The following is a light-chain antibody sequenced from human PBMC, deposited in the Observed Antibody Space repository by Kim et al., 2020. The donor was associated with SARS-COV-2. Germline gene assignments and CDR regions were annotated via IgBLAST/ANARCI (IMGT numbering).Light chain of an antibody. CDR1: EAIRND. CDR2: AAS. Sequence: AYVGDVVTIACRASEAIRNDLGGYQQIPAKAPKRVIYAASSLQSGVPSRFSASGSGTEFSLTIGSLQPGDFATSFCLQHNSYPPTFGQGTKVDIK. CDR3: LQHNSYPPT. V-gene: IGKV1-17*01. J-gene: IGKJ1*01.